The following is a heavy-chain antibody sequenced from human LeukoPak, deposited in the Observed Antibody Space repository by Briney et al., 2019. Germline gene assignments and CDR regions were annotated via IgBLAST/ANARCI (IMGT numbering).Heavy chain of an antibody. CDR2: IYYSGST. J-gene: IGHJ6*03. D-gene: IGHD6-6*01. V-gene: IGHV4-61*10. Sequence: SETLSLTCTVSGGSISSGSYYWSWIRQPAGKGLEWIGCIYYSGSTNYNPSLKSRVTISVDTSKNQFSLKLSSVTAADTAVYYCARVIAARRPTYYYYYMDVWGKGTTVTVSS. CDR3: ARVIAARRPTYYYYYMDV. CDR1: GGSISSGSYY.